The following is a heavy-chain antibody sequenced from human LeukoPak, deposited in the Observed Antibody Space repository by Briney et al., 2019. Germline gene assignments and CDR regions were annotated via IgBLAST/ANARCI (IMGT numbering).Heavy chain of an antibody. CDR2: ISYDGSNK. J-gene: IGHJ4*02. Sequence: GGSLRLSCAASGFTFSSYGMHWVRQAPGKGLEWVAVISYDGSNKYYADSVKGRFTISRDNSKNTLYLQMNSLRDGDTAVYYCARDVNYGSRHYYFDYWGQGTLVTVSS. CDR3: ARDVNYGSRHYYFDY. D-gene: IGHD3-10*01. CDR1: GFTFSSYG. V-gene: IGHV3-30*03.